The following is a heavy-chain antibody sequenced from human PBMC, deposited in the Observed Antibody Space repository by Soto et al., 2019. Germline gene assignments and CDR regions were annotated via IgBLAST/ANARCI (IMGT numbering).Heavy chain of an antibody. J-gene: IGHJ6*02. CDR1: GYTFTSYG. CDR3: AREGLSDVHSSSWSLLYYYYGMDV. D-gene: IGHD6-13*01. Sequence: ASVKFSCKASGYTFTSYGISWVRQAPGQGLEWMGWISAYNGNTNYAQKLQGRVTMTTDTSTSTAYMELRSLRSDDTAVYYCAREGLSDVHSSSWSLLYYYYGMDVWGQGTTVTSP. V-gene: IGHV1-18*04. CDR2: ISAYNGNT.